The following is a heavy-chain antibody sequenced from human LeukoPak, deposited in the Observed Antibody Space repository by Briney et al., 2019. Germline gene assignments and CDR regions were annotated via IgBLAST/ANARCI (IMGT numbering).Heavy chain of an antibody. CDR1: GGTFSSYA. CDR3: ASGAWFGERGLDAFDI. J-gene: IGHJ3*02. CDR2: IIPILGIA. Sequence: SVKVSCKASGGTFSSYAISWVRQAPGQGLEWMGRIIPILGIANYAQKFQGRVTITAGKSTSTAYMELSSLRSEDTAVYYCASGAWFGERGLDAFDIWGQGTMVTVSS. D-gene: IGHD3-10*01. V-gene: IGHV1-69*04.